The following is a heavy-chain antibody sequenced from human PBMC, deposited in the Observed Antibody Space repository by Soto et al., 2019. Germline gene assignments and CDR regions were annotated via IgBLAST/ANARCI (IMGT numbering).Heavy chain of an antibody. V-gene: IGHV1-24*01. CDR3: AKDSRGWYGFNN. D-gene: IGHD6-19*01. CDR1: GYTLTELS. Sequence: ASVKVSCKVSGYTLTELSMHWVRQAPGKGLEWMGGFDPEDGETIYAQKFQGRVTMTEDTSTDTAYMELSSLRSEDTAVYYCAKDSRGWYGFNNGGQETLVTFSS. J-gene: IGHJ4*02. CDR2: FDPEDGET.